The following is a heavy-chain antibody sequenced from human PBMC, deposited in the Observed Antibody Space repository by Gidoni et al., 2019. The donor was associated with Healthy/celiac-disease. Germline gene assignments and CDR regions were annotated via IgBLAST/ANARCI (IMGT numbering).Heavy chain of an antibody. Sequence: QVQPVQSGAEVKKPGSAVQVSCKASGGTFSSYAISWVRQAPGQGLEWMGGIIPIFGTANYAQKFQGRVTITADESASTAYMELSSLRSEDTAVYYCATRGYSYGYPPYYYYYYGMDVWGQGTTVTVSS. J-gene: IGHJ6*02. D-gene: IGHD5-18*01. V-gene: IGHV1-69*01. CDR3: ATRGYSYGYPPYYYYYYGMDV. CDR1: GGTFSSYA. CDR2: IIPIFGTA.